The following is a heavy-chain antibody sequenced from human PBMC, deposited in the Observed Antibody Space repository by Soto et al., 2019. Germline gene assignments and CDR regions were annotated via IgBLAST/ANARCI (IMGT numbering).Heavy chain of an antibody. CDR2: LSDGGGST. Sequence: GGSLRLSCAASGFTGSNYAMSWVRQAPGKGLEWVSGLSDGGGSTFYADSVKGRFTISRDNAKNTLYRRRSSLRLEDTAVYYCAKEGDTCSYNWFDPWGQGTLVTVSS. D-gene: IGHD5-18*01. CDR3: AKEGDTCSYNWFDP. CDR1: GFTGSNYA. J-gene: IGHJ5*02. V-gene: IGHV3-23*01.